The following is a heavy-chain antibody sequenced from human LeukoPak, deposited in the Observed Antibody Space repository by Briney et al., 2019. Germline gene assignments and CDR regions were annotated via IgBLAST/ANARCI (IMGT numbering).Heavy chain of an antibody. Sequence: AGSLTPSCAASGFTFSSYSMNWVRQPPGQGLEWVSSISSSSSYIYYANPVKGRFTTSRENAHNPTYLQMNSLRADATAGLYCARDRNARAEYFQHWGQGTLVTVSS. D-gene: IGHD1-14*01. J-gene: IGHJ1*01. V-gene: IGHV3-21*01. CDR2: ISSSSSYI. CDR3: ARDRNARAEYFQH. CDR1: GFTFSSYS.